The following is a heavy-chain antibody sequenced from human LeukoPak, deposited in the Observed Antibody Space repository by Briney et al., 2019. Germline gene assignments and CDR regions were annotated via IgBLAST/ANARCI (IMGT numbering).Heavy chain of an antibody. J-gene: IGHJ4*02. CDR3: ARSYSSGFFDY. D-gene: IGHD6-25*01. V-gene: IGHV4-59*01. CDR1: GVSISSYY. Sequence: PSETLSLTCIVSGVSISSYYWSWIRQPPGKGQEGIEYIYYSGSTNYNPSIKSRVTTSVDTSKNQFYLKLISVTSADTAVYYCARSYSSGFFDYWGQGTLVTVSS. CDR2: IYYSGST.